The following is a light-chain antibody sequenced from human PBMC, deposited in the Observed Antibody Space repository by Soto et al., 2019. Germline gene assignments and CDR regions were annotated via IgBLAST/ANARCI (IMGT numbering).Light chain of an antibody. CDR3: SPYTSRGPRV. CDR2: EVS. CDR1: SSDVGGYNY. Sequence: QSALTQPASVSGSPGQSITISCTGTSSDVGGYNYVSWYQQHPGKAPKLMIYEVSNRPSGVSNRFSGSKSGNTASLTISGPQAGEGADYYCSPYTSRGPRVFGGGTKLTVL. V-gene: IGLV2-14*01. J-gene: IGLJ2*01.